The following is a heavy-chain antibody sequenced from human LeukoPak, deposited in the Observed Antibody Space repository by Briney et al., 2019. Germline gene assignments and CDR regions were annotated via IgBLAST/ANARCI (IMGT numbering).Heavy chain of an antibody. V-gene: IGHV3-53*01. CDR2: IYSGGDT. J-gene: IGHJ4*02. CDR3: AREGGGDYGDYLRY. CDR1: GLRFDNAW. Sequence: PGGSLRLSCAASGLRFDNAWMSWVRQAPGKGLEWVSVIYSGGDTYSADSVKGRFTISRDNSKNTVYLQMNSLRAEDTAVYYCAREGGGDYGDYLRYWGQGTLVTVSS. D-gene: IGHD4-17*01.